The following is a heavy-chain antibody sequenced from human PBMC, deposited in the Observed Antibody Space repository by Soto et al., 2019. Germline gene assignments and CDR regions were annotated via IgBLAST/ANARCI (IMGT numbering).Heavy chain of an antibody. V-gene: IGHV4-30-4*01. CDR2: IYYSGST. CDR1: GGSISSGDYY. Sequence: QVQLQESGPGLVKPSQTLSLTCTVSGGSISSGDYYWSWIRQPPGKGLEWIGSIYYSGSTYYNPSLQSQVTISVDPSKTQFYLKLSSVTAADTAVYYCAMALTYGGNSVADWGQGTLVTVAS. CDR3: AMALTYGGNSVAD. D-gene: IGHD4-17*01. J-gene: IGHJ4*02.